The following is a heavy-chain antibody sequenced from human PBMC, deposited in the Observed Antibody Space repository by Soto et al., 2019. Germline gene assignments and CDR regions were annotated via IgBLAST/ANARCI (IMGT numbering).Heavy chain of an antibody. D-gene: IGHD6-13*01. Sequence: GESLRLSCAASGFTFSSYAMHWVRQAPGKGLEWVAVISYDGSNKYYADSVKGRFTISRDNSKNTLYLQMNSLRAEDTAVYYCARDRAAAGTGYYYYGMDVWGQGTTVTVSS. J-gene: IGHJ6*02. CDR2: ISYDGSNK. CDR3: ARDRAAAGTGYYYYGMDV. V-gene: IGHV3-30-3*01. CDR1: GFTFSSYA.